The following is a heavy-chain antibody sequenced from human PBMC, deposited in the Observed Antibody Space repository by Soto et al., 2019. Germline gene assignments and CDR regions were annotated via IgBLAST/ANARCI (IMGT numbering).Heavy chain of an antibody. Sequence: QITLKESGPTLVKPTQTLTLTCTFSRFSLSTSGVGVGWISQPPGKALEWLALIYWNDDKRYSPSLKSRLTITKDTSKNQVVLTMTNMDPVDTATYYCARPKRPVLWLLGFHYWGQGTLVTVSS. J-gene: IGHJ4*02. D-gene: IGHD6-19*01. CDR3: ARPKRPVLWLLGFHY. V-gene: IGHV2-5*01. CDR1: RFSLSTSGVG. CDR2: IYWNDDK.